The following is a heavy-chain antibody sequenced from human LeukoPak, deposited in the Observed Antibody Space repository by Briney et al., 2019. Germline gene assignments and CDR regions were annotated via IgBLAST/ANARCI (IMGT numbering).Heavy chain of an antibody. D-gene: IGHD2-2*01. J-gene: IGHJ4*02. Sequence: PGGSLRLSCAASGFTFSSYAMSWVRQAPGKGLVWVSRINTDGSSTNYADSVKGRFTISRDNAKNTLYVQMNSLRVEDTAVYYCARVESGSCSTTRCRNIDYWGQGTLVTVSS. CDR1: GFTFSSYA. CDR2: INTDGSST. CDR3: ARVESGSCSTTRCRNIDY. V-gene: IGHV3-74*01.